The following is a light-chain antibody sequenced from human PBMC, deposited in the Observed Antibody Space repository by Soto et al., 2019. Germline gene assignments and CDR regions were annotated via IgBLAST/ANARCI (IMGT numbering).Light chain of an antibody. CDR2: AAS. V-gene: IGKV1-39*01. CDR3: QQSYGTPLT. J-gene: IGKJ1*01. CDR1: QSISSY. Sequence: DIPMTQSPSSLSASVGDRVTVTCRASQSISSYLNWYQQKPGKAPKLLIYAASTLQSGVPSRFSGSGSATDFTLTITSLQPEDFATYHCQQSYGTPLTFGQGTKLEI.